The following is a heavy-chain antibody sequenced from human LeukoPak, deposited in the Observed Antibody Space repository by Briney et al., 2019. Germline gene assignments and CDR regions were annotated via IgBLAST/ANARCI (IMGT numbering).Heavy chain of an antibody. CDR3: AKYYSYYDILTGPLDYYYYGMDV. Sequence: GGSLRLSCAASGFTFSSYAMSWVRQAPGKGLEWVSAISGSGGSTYYADSVKGRFTISRDNSKNTLYLQMNSLRAEDTALYYCAKYYSYYDILTGPLDYYYYGMDVWGQGTTVTVSS. J-gene: IGHJ6*02. D-gene: IGHD3-9*01. CDR1: GFTFSSYA. V-gene: IGHV3-23*01. CDR2: ISGSGGST.